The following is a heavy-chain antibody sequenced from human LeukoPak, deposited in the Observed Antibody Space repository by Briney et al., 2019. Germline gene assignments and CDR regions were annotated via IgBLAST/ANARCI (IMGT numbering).Heavy chain of an antibody. CDR1: GGSISSYY. Sequence: PSETLSLTCTVSGGSISSYYWSWIRQPPGEGLEWIGYIYYSGSTNYNPSLESRVTISVDTSKNQYSLKLSSVTAADTAVYYCARLSQLRYYFDYWGQGALVTVSS. V-gene: IGHV4-59*01. D-gene: IGHD5-12*01. J-gene: IGHJ4*02. CDR3: ARLSQLRYYFDY. CDR2: IYYSGST.